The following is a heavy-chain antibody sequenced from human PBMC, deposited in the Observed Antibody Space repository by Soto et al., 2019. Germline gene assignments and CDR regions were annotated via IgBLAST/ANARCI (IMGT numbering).Heavy chain of an antibody. CDR3: AKHYGANGHMDC. CDR2: IGGDDT. CDR1: GFTFNIYA. Sequence: GGSLRLSCAASGFTFNIYAMSWVRQAPGKGLEWVSGIGGDDTYYANSVKGRFTISRDNAKNSLYLQMNSLRADDTAVYYCAKHYGANGHMDCWGQGTLVTVSS. J-gene: IGHJ4*02. D-gene: IGHD4-17*01. V-gene: IGHV3-23*01.